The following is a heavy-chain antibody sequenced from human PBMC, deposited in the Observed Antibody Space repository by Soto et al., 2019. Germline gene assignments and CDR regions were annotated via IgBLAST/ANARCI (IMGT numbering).Heavy chain of an antibody. V-gene: IGHV3-23*01. D-gene: IGHD3-22*01. J-gene: IGHJ4*02. CDR2: ISGSGGST. CDR3: AKALEFYDRSGPIYYFDY. CDR1: GFTFSSYA. Sequence: EVQLLESGGGLVQPGGSLRLSCAASGFTFSSYAMSWVRQAPGKGLEWVSAISGSGGSTYYADSVKGRFTISRDNSKNTLYLQMNSLRAEDTAVYYCAKALEFYDRSGPIYYFDYWGQGTLVTVSS.